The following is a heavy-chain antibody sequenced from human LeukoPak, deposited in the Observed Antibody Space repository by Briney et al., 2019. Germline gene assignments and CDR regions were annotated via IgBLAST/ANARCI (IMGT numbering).Heavy chain of an antibody. Sequence: GESLKISCKGSGYDFNNCWIGCVRQMPGKGLEWMGIIYPAMSDTRYSPSFQGQVTISADQSISTAYLQWSSLKASDTAMYYCARQETLGGNHGMDVWGQGTTVTVSS. CDR1: GYDFNNCW. CDR2: IYPAMSDT. V-gene: IGHV5-51*01. J-gene: IGHJ6*02. CDR3: ARQETLGGNHGMDV. D-gene: IGHD1-14*01.